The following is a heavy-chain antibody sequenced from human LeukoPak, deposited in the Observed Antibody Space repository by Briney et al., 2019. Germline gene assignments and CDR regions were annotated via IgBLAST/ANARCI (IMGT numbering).Heavy chain of an antibody. D-gene: IGHD3-3*01. V-gene: IGHV3-30*05. CDR1: GSGFTFSSYG. CDR2: ISYDGSNK. J-gene: IGHJ6*02. CDR3: ARANTIFGAPDYYYYYGMDV. Sequence: HPGGSLRLSCAASGSGFTFSSYGMHWVRQAPGKGLEWVAVISYDGSNKYYADSVKGRFTISRDNSKNTLYLQMNSLRAEDTAVYYCARANTIFGAPDYYYYYGMDVWGQGTTVTVSS.